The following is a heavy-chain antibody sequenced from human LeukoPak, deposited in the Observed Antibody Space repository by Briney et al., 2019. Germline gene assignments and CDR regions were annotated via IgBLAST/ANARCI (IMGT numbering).Heavy chain of an antibody. Sequence: ASVKVSCKASGYTFTSYGISWVRQAPGQGLEWMGWISAYNGNTNYAQKLQGRVTMTTDTSTSTAYMELRSLRSDDTGVYYCATYYDFWSGYSGNYFDYWGQGTLVTVSS. CDR2: ISAYNGNT. D-gene: IGHD3-3*01. CDR1: GYTFTSYG. CDR3: ATYYDFWSGYSGNYFDY. J-gene: IGHJ4*02. V-gene: IGHV1-18*01.